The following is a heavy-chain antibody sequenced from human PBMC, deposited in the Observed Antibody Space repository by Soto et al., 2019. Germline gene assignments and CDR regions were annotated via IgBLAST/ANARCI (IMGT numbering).Heavy chain of an antibody. V-gene: IGHV3-23*01. Sequence: EVQLLESGGGLVQPGGSLRLSCAASGFTFSSYAMSWVRQAPGKGLEWVSAISGSGGSTYYADSVKGRFTISRDNSKNTLYLQMNSLRAEDTAVYYCAIDGGYSYGYSPRYYYGMDVWGQGTTVTVSS. CDR3: AIDGGYSYGYSPRYYYGMDV. CDR2: ISGSGGST. CDR1: GFTFSSYA. D-gene: IGHD5-18*01. J-gene: IGHJ6*02.